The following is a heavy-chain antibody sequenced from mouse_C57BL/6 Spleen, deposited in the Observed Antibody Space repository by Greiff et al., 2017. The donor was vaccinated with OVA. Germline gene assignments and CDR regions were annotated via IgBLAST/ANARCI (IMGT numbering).Heavy chain of an antibody. CDR3: TSGTPFAY. V-gene: IGHV14-1*01. J-gene: IGHJ3*01. CDR2: IDPEDGDT. CDR1: GFNIKDYY. Sequence: VQLKESGAELVRPGASVKLSCTASGFNIKDYYMHWVKQRPEQGLEWIGRIDPEDGDTESAPKFQGKATMTAYTSSNTAYLQLGSPTSEDTAVYYCTSGTPFAYWGQGTLVTVSA. D-gene: IGHD4-1*01.